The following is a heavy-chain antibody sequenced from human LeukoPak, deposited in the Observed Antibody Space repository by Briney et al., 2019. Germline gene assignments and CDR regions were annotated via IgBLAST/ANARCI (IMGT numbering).Heavy chain of an antibody. D-gene: IGHD1-7*01. V-gene: IGHV4-59*01. CDR1: GGSISSYY. CDR3: YGTGTTLWGAFDI. J-gene: IGHJ3*02. CDR2: IYYSGST. Sequence: ASETLSLTCTVSGGSISSYYWSWIRQPPGKGLEWIGYIYYSGSTNYNPSLKSRVTISVDTSKNQFSLKLSSVTAADTAVYYCYGTGTTLWGAFDIWGQGTMVTVSS.